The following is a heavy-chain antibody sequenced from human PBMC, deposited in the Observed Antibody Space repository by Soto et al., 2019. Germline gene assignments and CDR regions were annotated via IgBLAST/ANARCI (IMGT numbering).Heavy chain of an antibody. CDR3: ATRVEYSSSSDYYYYGMDV. CDR1: GYSFTSYW. Sequence: GESLKISCKGSGYSFTSYWIGWVRQMPGKGLEWMGIIYPGDSDTRYSPSFQGQVTISADKSISTAYLQWSSLKASDTAMYYCATRVEYSSSSDYYYYGMDVWAKGPRSPSP. J-gene: IGHJ6*02. D-gene: IGHD6-6*01. V-gene: IGHV5-51*01. CDR2: IYPGDSDT.